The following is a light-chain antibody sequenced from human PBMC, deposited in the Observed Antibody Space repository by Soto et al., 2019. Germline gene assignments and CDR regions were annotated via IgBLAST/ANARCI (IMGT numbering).Light chain of an antibody. J-gene: IGLJ2*01. Sequence: QSVLTQPPSVSGAPGQRVTISCTGSSSNIGAGYDVHWYQQLPGTAPKLLIYGNSNRPSGVPDRFSGSKSGTSASLDITGLQAEDEADYYCQSYDSSLSGVVFVGGTKLTVL. CDR2: GNS. V-gene: IGLV1-40*01. CDR3: QSYDSSLSGVV. CDR1: SSNIGAGYD.